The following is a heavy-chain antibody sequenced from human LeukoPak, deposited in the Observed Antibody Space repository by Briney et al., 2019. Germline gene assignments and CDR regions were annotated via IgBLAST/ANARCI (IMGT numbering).Heavy chain of an antibody. CDR1: GGSISSHY. D-gene: IGHD3-3*01. V-gene: IGHV4-59*11. CDR2: IYYSGST. J-gene: IGHJ4*02. CDR3: ARGPYYDFWSGYYTAQGGLDY. Sequence: SETLSLTRTVSGGSISSHYWSWIRQPPGKGLEWIGYIYYSGSTNYNPSLKSRVTISVDTSKNQFSLKLSSVTAADTAVYYCARGPYYDFWSGYYTAQGGLDYWGQGTLVTVSS.